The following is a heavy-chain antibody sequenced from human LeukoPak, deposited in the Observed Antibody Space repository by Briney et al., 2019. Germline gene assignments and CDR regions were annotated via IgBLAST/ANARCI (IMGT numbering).Heavy chain of an antibody. J-gene: IGHJ4*02. CDR1: GLTVSDNH. V-gene: IGHV3-53*01. D-gene: IGHD1-26*01. CDR2: IYNTGST. CDR3: AREPSSGNYNAYFDY. Sequence: GGSLRLSCAAFGLTVSDNHMSWLREAPGKGLEWLSVIYNTGSTYYPDSARGRFTISRDTSKNTIFLQMNIVRVEDTAVYYCAREPSSGNYNAYFDYWGQGTLVTVSS.